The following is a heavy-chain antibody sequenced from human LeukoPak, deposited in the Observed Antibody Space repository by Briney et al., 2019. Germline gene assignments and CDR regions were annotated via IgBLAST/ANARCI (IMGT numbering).Heavy chain of an antibody. CDR2: ISGSGGST. V-gene: IGHV3-23*01. CDR3: ASCGDYYYYYMDH. CDR1: GFTFRSFA. J-gene: IGHJ6*03. Sequence: AGGSLRLSCAVSGFTFRSFAVSWVRQSPGKGLEWVSAISGSGGSTYYADSVKGRFTISRDNSRDTLYLQMNNLRAEDTAIYYCASCGDYYYYYMDHWGKGTTVTISS. D-gene: IGHD1-26*01.